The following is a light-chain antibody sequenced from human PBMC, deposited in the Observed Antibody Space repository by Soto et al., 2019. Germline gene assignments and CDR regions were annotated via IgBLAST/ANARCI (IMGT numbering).Light chain of an antibody. CDR2: WAS. CDR1: QSVLYSSNNKNY. Sequence: DIVMTQSPDSLAVSLGERATINCKSSQSVLYSSNNKNYLAWYQQKPGQPPKLLIYWASTRESGVPDRFSGRGSRTDFSLTISSLQAEDVAVYYCQQYYSTPPTFGQGTTLEIK. CDR3: QQYYSTPPT. J-gene: IGKJ2*01. V-gene: IGKV4-1*01.